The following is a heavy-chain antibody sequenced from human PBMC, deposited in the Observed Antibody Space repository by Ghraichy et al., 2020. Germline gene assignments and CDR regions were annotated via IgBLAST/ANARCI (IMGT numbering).Heavy chain of an antibody. CDR3: AREMGVTTDAFDI. J-gene: IGHJ3*02. CDR1: GYTFTSYY. D-gene: IGHD3-16*01. Sequence: VKVSCKASGYTFTSYYMHWVRQAPGQGLEWMGIINPSGGSTSYAQKFQGRVTMTRDTSTSTVYMELSSLRSEDTAVYYCAREMGVTTDAFDIWGQGTMVTVSS. CDR2: INPSGGST. V-gene: IGHV1-46*01.